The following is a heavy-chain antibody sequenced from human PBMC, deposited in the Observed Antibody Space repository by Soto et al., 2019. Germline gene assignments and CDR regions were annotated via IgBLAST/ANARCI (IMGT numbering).Heavy chain of an antibody. J-gene: IGHJ4*02. Sequence: GGSLRLSRAAPGFTLSSNYMSWVPQAPGKGLEWFSVIYSGGNTYYADSVKGRFTISRDNSKNTLYLQMNSLRAEDTAIYYCARDHSSGWSNFDYWGQGTLVTVSS. CDR1: GFTLSSNY. V-gene: IGHV3-66*01. CDR2: IYSGGNT. CDR3: ARDHSSGWSNFDY. D-gene: IGHD6-19*01.